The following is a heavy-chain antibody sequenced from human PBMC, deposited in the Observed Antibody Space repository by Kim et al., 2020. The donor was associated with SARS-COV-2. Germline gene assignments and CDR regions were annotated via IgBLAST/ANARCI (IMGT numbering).Heavy chain of an antibody. CDR3: ARDGKSYYYFWCGYEWRSYYYYGMDV. CDR1: GFTFSDYY. J-gene: IGHJ6*02. V-gene: IGHV3-11*01. CDR2: ISSSGSTI. D-gene: IGHD3-3*01. Sequence: GGSLRLSCAASGFTFSDYYMSWIRQAPGKGLEWVSYISSSGSTIYYADSVKGRFTISRDNAKNSLYLQMNSLRAEDTAVYYCARDGKSYYYFWCGYEWRSYYYYGMDVWGQGTTVTVSS.